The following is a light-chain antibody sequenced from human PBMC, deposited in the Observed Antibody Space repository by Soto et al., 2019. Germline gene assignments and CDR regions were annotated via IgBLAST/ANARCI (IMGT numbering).Light chain of an antibody. V-gene: IGLV4-69*01. CDR2: LNSDGSH. J-gene: IGLJ2*01. CDR3: QTWGTDIVV. Sequence: QLVLTQSPSASASLGASVKLTCTLSSGHSSYAIAWHQQQPEKGPRYLMKLNSDGSHSKGDGIPDRFSGSSSGAERYLTISSLQSEDEADYYCQTWGTDIVVFGGVTKLTVL. CDR1: SGHSSYA.